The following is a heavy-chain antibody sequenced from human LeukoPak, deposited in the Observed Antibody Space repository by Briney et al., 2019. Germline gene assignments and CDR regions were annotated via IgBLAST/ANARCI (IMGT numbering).Heavy chain of an antibody. CDR2: INPNSGGT. D-gene: IGHD3-10*01. J-gene: IGHJ4*02. CDR1: GYTFTGYY. CDR3: ARVGEVRFGELFSY. Sequence: ASVKVSSKASGYTFTGYYMHWVRQSPGQGRWGMGLINPNSGGTNYAQKFQGRVTMTRDTSISTAYMELSRLRSGDTAVYYCARVGEVRFGELFSYWGQGTLVTVSS. V-gene: IGHV1-2*02.